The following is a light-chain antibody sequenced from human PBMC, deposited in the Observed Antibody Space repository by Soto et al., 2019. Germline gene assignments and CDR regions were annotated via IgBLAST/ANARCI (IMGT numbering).Light chain of an antibody. Sequence: EIVLTQSPGTLSLSPGEVATLSCRASQSVSSSYLAWYQQKPGQAPRLLISGASSRATAIPDRFSGSGSGTDFTLTISRLEPEDFAVYYCQQYNNWPPVLTFGGGTKVDIK. J-gene: IGKJ4*01. CDR3: QQYNNWPPVLT. CDR1: QSVSSSY. V-gene: IGKV3-20*01. CDR2: GAS.